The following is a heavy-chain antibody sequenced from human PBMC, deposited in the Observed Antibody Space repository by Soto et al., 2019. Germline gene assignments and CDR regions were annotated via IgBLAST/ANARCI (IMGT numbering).Heavy chain of an antibody. CDR2: ISGSGGST. J-gene: IGHJ4*02. D-gene: IGHD6-19*01. Sequence: GGSLRLSCAASGFTFSSYAMSWVRQAPGKGLEWVSAISGSGGSTYYADSVKGRFTISRDNSKNTLYLQMNSLRAEDAAVYYCAKVLYRSGWPYYFDYWGQGTLVTVSS. V-gene: IGHV3-23*01. CDR1: GFTFSSYA. CDR3: AKVLYRSGWPYYFDY.